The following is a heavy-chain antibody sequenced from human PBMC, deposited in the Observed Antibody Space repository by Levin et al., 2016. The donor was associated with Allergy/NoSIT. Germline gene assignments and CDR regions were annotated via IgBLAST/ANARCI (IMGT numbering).Heavy chain of an antibody. CDR1: GASIIGYY. D-gene: IGHD5-12*01. J-gene: IGHJ4*02. CDR2: IFYTGTT. Sequence: SETLSLTCTVSGASIIGYYWSWIRQTPGEGLEWIGFIFYTGTTNYNPSLKSRVTISVDTSKNQFSLKLSSVTAADTAVYYCARDLGYSGYDLGYWGQGTLVTVSS. CDR3: ARDLGYSGYDLGY. V-gene: IGHV4-59*01.